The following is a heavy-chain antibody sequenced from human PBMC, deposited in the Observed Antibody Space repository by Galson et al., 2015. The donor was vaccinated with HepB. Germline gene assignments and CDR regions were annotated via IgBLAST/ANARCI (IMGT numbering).Heavy chain of an antibody. J-gene: IGHJ4*02. CDR2: IRSSSSYI. Sequence: SLRLSCAASGFTFNSYNMNWVRQAPGKGLEWVSSIRSSSSYISYADSVKGRFTISRDNAKNSLYLQMNSLRAEDTAVYYCARTPKAIAAAGKGGPIDYWGQGTLVTVSP. CDR3: ARTPKAIAAAGKGGPIDY. V-gene: IGHV3-21*01. D-gene: IGHD6-13*01. CDR1: GFTFNSYN.